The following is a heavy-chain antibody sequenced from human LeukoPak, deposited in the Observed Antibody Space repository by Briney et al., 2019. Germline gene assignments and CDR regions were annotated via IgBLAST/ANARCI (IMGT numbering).Heavy chain of an antibody. D-gene: IGHD6-19*01. CDR2: INPNSGGT. J-gene: IGHJ4*02. Sequence: ASVKVSCKASGYTFTSYDINWVRQATGQGLEWMGWINPNSGGTNYAQKFQGRVTMTRDTSISTAYMELSRLRSDDTAVYYCARDAAVADPLYYFDYWGQGTLVTVSS. V-gene: IGHV1-2*02. CDR1: GYTFTSYD. CDR3: ARDAAVADPLYYFDY.